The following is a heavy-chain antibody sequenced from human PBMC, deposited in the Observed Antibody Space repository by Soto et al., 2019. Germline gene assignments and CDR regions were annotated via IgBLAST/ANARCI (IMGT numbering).Heavy chain of an antibody. Sequence: LRLSCAVSGFPFSSYVMTWVRQAPGKGLEWVSVISGGGGSTNYAGSVKGRFTISRDNSENTLYLQMNSLRAEDTAVYYCAKAVTLVRGINPYSYGLDVWGQGTTVTVSS. D-gene: IGHD3-10*01. J-gene: IGHJ6*02. CDR2: ISGGGGST. CDR1: GFPFSSYV. V-gene: IGHV3-23*01. CDR3: AKAVTLVRGINPYSYGLDV.